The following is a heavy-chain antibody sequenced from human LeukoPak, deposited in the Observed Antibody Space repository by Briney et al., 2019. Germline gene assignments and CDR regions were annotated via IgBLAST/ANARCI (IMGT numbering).Heavy chain of an antibody. CDR2: IGTAGDT. V-gene: IGHV3-13*01. Sequence: GGSLRLSCAASGFTFSNYDMHWVRQATGQGLEWVSGIGTAGDTYYAGSVKGRFTISRENARNSLYLQMKSLRAGDTAVYYCARGSPPFQHWGQGTLVTVSS. CDR1: GFTFSNYD. CDR3: ARGSPPFQH. J-gene: IGHJ1*01. D-gene: IGHD3-10*01.